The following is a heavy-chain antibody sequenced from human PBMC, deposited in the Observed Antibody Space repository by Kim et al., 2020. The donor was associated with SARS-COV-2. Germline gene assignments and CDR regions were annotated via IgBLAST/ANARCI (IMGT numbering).Heavy chain of an antibody. CDR2: IKPSGGST. CDR3: ARGAYESGSYGNPNLMFDY. CDR1: GYSFTNYY. D-gene: IGHD3-10*01. Sequence: ASVKVSCKTTGYSFTNYYLHWVRQVPGQGLEWMGIIKPSGGSTTYPQKFRGRVTMTRETSTSTVYMELNSLRSEDTAVYYCARGAYESGSYGNPNLMFDYWGQGTLVTVSS. V-gene: IGHV1-46*01. J-gene: IGHJ4*02.